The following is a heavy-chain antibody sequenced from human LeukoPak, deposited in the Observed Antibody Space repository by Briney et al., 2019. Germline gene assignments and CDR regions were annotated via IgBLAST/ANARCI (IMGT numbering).Heavy chain of an antibody. CDR2: IYFSGST. CDR3: ARVDGYGAYNWFDP. Sequence: PSETLSLTCSVSGGSMNDYYWSWIRQPAGKGLEWIGRIYFSGSTNYNPSLETRVTMSVDTSKNQFSLRLHSVNAADTAVYYRARVDGYGAYNWFDPWGQGTLVTVSS. CDR1: GGSMNDYY. D-gene: IGHD4-17*01. V-gene: IGHV4-4*07. J-gene: IGHJ5*02.